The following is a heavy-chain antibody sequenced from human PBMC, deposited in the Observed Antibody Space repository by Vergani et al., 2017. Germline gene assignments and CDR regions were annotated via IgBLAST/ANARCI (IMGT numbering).Heavy chain of an antibody. D-gene: IGHD3-22*01. J-gene: IGHJ3*02. CDR2: IIPIFGTA. CDR3: AGENITRAQMIVVVITPFDI. CDR1: GGTFSSYA. V-gene: IGHV1-69*18. Sequence: QVQLVQSGAEVKKPGSSVKVSCKASGGTFSSYAISWVRQAPGQGLEWMGRIIPIFGTANYAQKFQGRVTITADESKSTAYMELSSLRSEDTAVYYCAGENITRAQMIVVVITPFDIWGQGTMVTVSS.